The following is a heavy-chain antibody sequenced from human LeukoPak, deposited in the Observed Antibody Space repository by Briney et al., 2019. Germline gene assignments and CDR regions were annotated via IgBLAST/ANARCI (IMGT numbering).Heavy chain of an antibody. V-gene: IGHV4-39*01. D-gene: IGHD5-18*01. CDR1: GGSISSSSYY. CDR2: IYYSGST. Sequence: SETLSLTCTVSGGSISSSSYYWGWIRQPPGKGLEWIGSIYYSGSTYYNPSLKSRVTISVDTSKNQFSLKLSSVTAADTAVYYCARGNEYSYGLFDYWGQGTLVTVSS. J-gene: IGHJ4*02. CDR3: ARGNEYSYGLFDY.